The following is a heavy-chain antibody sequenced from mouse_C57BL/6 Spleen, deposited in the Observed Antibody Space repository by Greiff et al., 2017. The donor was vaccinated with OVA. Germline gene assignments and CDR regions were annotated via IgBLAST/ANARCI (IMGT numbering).Heavy chain of an antibody. CDR1: GFTFSSYA. CDR2: ISDGGSYT. J-gene: IGHJ1*03. D-gene: IGHD1-3*01. Sequence: DVKLVESGGGLVKPGGSLKLSCAASGFTFSSYAMSWVRQTPEKRLVWVATISDGGSYTYYPDNVKGRFTISRDNAKNNLYLQMSHLKSEDTAMYYCARDGSSYWYFGGWGTGTTVTVSS. V-gene: IGHV5-4*01. CDR3: ARDGSSYWYFGG.